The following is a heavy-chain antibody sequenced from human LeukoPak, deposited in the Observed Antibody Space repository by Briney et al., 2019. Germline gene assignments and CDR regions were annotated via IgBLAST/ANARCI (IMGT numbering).Heavy chain of an antibody. Sequence: PSETLSLTCTVSGGSIDRSSYYWGWIRQPPGKGLEWIGSIYYSGNTYYNSSLKSRITISVNTTKNQVALKLSSVTAADTAVYYCARVRGPYGWFAPWGQGTLVSVSS. J-gene: IGHJ5*02. D-gene: IGHD3-16*01. CDR3: ARVRGPYGWFAP. CDR1: GGSIDRSSYY. CDR2: IYYSGNT. V-gene: IGHV4-39*01.